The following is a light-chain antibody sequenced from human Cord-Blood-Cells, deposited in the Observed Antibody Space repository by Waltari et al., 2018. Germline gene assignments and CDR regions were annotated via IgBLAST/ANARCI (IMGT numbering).Light chain of an antibody. J-gene: IGLJ2*01. V-gene: IGLV2-14*01. CDR1: SSDVGGYNY. CDR3: SSYTSSSTVV. CDR2: DVS. Sequence: QSALTQPASVSGSPGQSITIPCTGTSSDVGGYNYVSWYQQHPGKAPKLMIYDVSNRPSGVANRFSGSKSGTTASLTISGLQAEDEADYYCSSYTSSSTVVFGGGTKLTVL.